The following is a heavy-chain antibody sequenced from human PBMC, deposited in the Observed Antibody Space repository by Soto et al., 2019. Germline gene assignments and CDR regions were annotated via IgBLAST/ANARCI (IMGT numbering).Heavy chain of an antibody. CDR1: KFTFSSYA. CDR3: AKTLGYCSSTSCQGYYYYMDV. V-gene: IGHV3-23*01. CDR2: IGATGAST. J-gene: IGHJ6*03. D-gene: IGHD2-2*01. Sequence: GGSLRLSCAASKFTFSSYAMGWVRQAPGKGLEWVSSIGATGASTYYAASVKGRFTISRDNSKNTLFLQMTSLRAEDTAVYYCAKTLGYCSSTSCQGYYYYMDVWGKGTTVTVSS.